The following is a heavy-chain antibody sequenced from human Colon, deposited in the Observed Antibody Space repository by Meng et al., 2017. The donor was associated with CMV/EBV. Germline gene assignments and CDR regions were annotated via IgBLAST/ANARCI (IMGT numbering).Heavy chain of an antibody. CDR3: ARGPAYCSSTSCYTGDY. V-gene: IGHV4-59*01. CDR2: IYYSGST. D-gene: IGHD2-2*01. J-gene: IGHJ4*02. Sequence: SETLSLTCTVSGGSISSYYWSWIRQPPGKGLEWIGYIYYSGSTNYNPSLKSRVTISVDTSKNQFSLKLSSVTAADTAVYYCARGPAYCSSTSCYTGDYWGQGTLVTVSS. CDR1: GGSISSYY.